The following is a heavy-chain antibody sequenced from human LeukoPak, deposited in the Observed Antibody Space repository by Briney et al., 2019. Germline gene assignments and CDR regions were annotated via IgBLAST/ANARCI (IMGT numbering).Heavy chain of an antibody. CDR2: INPNSGGT. J-gene: IGHJ4*02. Sequence: ASVKVSCKASGYTFTGYYMHWVRQASGQGLEWMGWINPNSGGTNYAQKFQGWVTMTRDTSISTAYMELSRLRSDDTAVYYCARAIYYDSSGYYFPLGYWGQGTLVTVSS. V-gene: IGHV1-2*04. CDR1: GYTFTGYY. D-gene: IGHD3-22*01. CDR3: ARAIYYDSSGYYFPLGY.